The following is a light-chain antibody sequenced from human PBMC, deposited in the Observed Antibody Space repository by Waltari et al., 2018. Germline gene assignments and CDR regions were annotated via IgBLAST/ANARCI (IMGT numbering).Light chain of an antibody. CDR1: ALPKQS. V-gene: IGLV3-25*03. Sequence: SYELTQPPSVSVSPGQTARITCSGDALPKQSAYWYQQRPGQAPVLVIYKDNERPSGIPERFSGSGSGTTVTLTISGVQAEDEADYYCQSADSSGTYVVFGGGTKLTVL. J-gene: IGLJ2*01. CDR2: KDN. CDR3: QSADSSGTYVV.